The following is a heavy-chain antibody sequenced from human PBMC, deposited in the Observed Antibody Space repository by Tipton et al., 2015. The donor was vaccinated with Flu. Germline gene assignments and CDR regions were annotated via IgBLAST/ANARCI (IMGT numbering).Heavy chain of an antibody. J-gene: IGHJ6*02. CDR2: VHQAGTT. Sequence: LRLSCSVSGDSIGSGYFWGWIRQPPGKGLEWIGNVHQAGTTYYNPSLRSRVTISLDRPKNQFSLRLSSVTAADTAVYYCARGFSIFGIVIYHYYAMDVWGQGTAVTVSS. D-gene: IGHD3-3*01. CDR3: ARGFSIFGIVIYHYYAMDV. CDR1: GDSIGSGYF. V-gene: IGHV4-38-2*02.